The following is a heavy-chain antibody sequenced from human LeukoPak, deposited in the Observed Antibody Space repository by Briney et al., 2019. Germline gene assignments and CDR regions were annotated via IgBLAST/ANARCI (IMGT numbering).Heavy chain of an antibody. CDR1: GYTFTNYH. V-gene: IGHV1-8*03. CDR3: ARTTSMTASGYDY. CDR2: INPDTGDK. D-gene: IGHD2-21*02. J-gene: IGHJ4*02. Sequence: ASVKVSCKASGYTFTNYHINWVRQASGQGLEWMTWINPDTGDKGYARRFQDRVTITTDTSISTAYMELSSLSSEDTAVYFCARTTSMTASGYDYWGQGTLVTVSS.